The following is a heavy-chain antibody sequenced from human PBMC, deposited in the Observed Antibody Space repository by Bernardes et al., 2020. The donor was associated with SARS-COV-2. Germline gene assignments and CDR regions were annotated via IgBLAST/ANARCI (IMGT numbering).Heavy chain of an antibody. CDR1: GGSISSYY. V-gene: IGHV4-59*01. CDR3: ARGNSANCGGDCYWDYYYGMDV. D-gene: IGHD2-21*01. CDR2: IYYSGST. J-gene: IGHJ6*02. Sequence: EPVPLTCTVSGGSISSYYWSWIRQPPGKGLEWIGYIYYSGSTNYNPSLKSRVTISVDTSKNQFSLKLSSVTAADTAVYYCARGNSANCGGDCYWDYYYGMDVWGQGTTVTVSS.